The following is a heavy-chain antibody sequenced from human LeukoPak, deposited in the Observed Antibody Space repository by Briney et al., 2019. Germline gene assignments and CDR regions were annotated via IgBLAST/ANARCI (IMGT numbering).Heavy chain of an antibody. CDR1: GFTFSNAW. CDR2: IKSKSNGGTT. J-gene: IGHJ6*02. V-gene: IGHV3-15*01. Sequence: GGSLRLSCAASGFTFSNAWMSWVRQAPGKGLEWVGRIKSKSNGGTTEYAAPVKGRFSVSRDDSKNTLYLQMNSLKTEDTAVYYCATYTVRGTTSFSYYGMDVWGQGTTVTVSS. CDR3: ATYTVRGTTSFSYYGMDV. D-gene: IGHD3-10*01.